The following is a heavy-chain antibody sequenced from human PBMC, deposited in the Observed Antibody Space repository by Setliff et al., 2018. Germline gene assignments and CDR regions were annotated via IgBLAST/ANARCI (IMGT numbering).Heavy chain of an antibody. CDR3: VTDPPFSGWSFDS. D-gene: IGHD6-19*01. Sequence: PGGSLRLSCAVSGFTFSNYGVHWVRQAPGKGLEWVAVISYDGSYKSHADSVKGRFTISRDNSKNTLYLQMNSLRPEDTAVYYCVTDPPFSGWSFDSWGQGTLVTVSS. CDR1: GFTFSNYG. CDR2: ISYDGSYK. J-gene: IGHJ4*02. V-gene: IGHV3-30*03.